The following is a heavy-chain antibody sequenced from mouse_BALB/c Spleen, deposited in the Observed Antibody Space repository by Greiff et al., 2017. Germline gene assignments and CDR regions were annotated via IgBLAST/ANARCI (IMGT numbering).Heavy chain of an antibody. V-gene: IGHV5-12-2*01. CDR1: GFTFSSYT. CDR3: ARHGGTAMDY. D-gene: IGHD3-3*01. J-gene: IGHJ4*01. Sequence: EVKLMESGGGLVQPGGSLKLSCAASGFTFSSYTMSWVRQTPEKRLEWVAYISNGGGSTYYPDTVKGRFTISRDNAKNTLYLQMSSLKSEDTAMYYCARHGGTAMDYWGQGTSVTVSS. CDR2: ISNGGGST.